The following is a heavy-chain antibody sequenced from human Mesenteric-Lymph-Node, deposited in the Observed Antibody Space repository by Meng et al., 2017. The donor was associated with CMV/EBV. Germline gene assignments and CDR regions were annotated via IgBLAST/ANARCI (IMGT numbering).Heavy chain of an antibody. CDR3: LKDYYFDY. J-gene: IGHJ4*02. Sequence: GESLKISCAASGFTFSSYGMHWVRQAPGKGLEWVAFIRYDGSNKCYADSVKGRFTISRDISKNTLYLQMNSLRAEDTAVYYCLKDYYFDYWGQGTLVTVSS. CDR1: GFTFSSYG. CDR2: IRYDGSNK. V-gene: IGHV3-30*02.